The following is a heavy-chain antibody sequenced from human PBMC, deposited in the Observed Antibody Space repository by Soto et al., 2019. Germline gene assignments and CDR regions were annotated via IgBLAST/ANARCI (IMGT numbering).Heavy chain of an antibody. CDR2: INHSGST. Sequence: QVQLQQWGAGLLKPSETLSLTCAVYGGSFSGYYWSWIRQPPGKGLEWIGEINHSGSTNYTPSLKSRVTISVDTSKNQFSLKLSSVTAADTAVYYCARVRGGGSDTPHRHGRYFDYWGQGTLVTVSS. CDR3: ARVRGGGSDTPHRHGRYFDY. D-gene: IGHD1-26*01. J-gene: IGHJ4*02. CDR1: GGSFSGYY. V-gene: IGHV4-34*01.